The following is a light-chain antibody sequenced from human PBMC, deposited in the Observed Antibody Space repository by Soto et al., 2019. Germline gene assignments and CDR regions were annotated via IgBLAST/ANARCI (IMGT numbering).Light chain of an antibody. J-gene: IGKJ1*01. Sequence: EVVLTQSPGTLSLSPGERATLSCRASHSVSSSYLAWYQQKPGQAPRLLIYGASSRATGIPDRFSGSGSGTDFTLTIRRLEPEDFAVYYCQQYGSSPWTFGQGTKVEIK. CDR2: GAS. V-gene: IGKV3-20*01. CDR1: HSVSSSY. CDR3: QQYGSSPWT.